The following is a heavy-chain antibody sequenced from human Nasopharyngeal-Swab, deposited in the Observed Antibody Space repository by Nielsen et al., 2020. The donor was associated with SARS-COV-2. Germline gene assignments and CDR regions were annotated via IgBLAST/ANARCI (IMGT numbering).Heavy chain of an antibody. D-gene: IGHD6-19*01. CDR1: GGSIRSYY. V-gene: IGHV4-59*01. J-gene: IGHJ4*02. Sequence: SETLSLTCTVSGGSIRSYYWSWIRQPPGKGLEWIGYIYYSGSTNYNPSLKSRVTISVDTSKNQFSLKVNSVTAADTAAYYCARDRLSGLDYWGQGTLVTVSS. CDR2: IYYSGST. CDR3: ARDRLSGLDY.